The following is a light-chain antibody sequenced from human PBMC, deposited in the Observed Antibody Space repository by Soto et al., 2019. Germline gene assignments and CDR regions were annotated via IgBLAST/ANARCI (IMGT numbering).Light chain of an antibody. Sequence: EMGLTKSPATLSFSQGQGATPSCSPSQSVSSKLTWYQQKPGQPPRLLIYGASTRATGIPARFSGSGSGTEFTLTISSLQSEDYAVYYCQQYINWSPLTFGGGTKVDIK. CDR3: QQYINWSPLT. V-gene: IGKV3-15*01. CDR1: QSVSSK. J-gene: IGKJ4*01. CDR2: GAS.